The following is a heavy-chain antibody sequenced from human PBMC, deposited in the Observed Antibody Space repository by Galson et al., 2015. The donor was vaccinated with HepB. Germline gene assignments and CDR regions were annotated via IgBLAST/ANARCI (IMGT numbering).Heavy chain of an antibody. CDR3: ARVAGTIYYYAMDV. D-gene: IGHD2-15*01. CDR1: GDSVSSNSAA. Sequence: CAISGDSVSSNSAAWNWIRHSPSRGLEWLGRTYYRAKWYTDYGVSVKSRITINPDTSKSQFSLQLTSVTPEDTAVYYCARVAGTIYYYAMDVWGHGTTVIVSS. CDR2: TYYRAKWYT. V-gene: IGHV6-1*01. J-gene: IGHJ6*02.